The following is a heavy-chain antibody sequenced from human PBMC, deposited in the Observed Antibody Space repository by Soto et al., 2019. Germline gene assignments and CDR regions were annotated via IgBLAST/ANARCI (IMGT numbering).Heavy chain of an antibody. CDR3: ARGLATGKIDP. Sequence: ASVKVSCKASGYTFTRYTMNWVRQAPGQRLEWMGWINPGNGNTKSSQKFQDRVIITRDTSASTAYMDLSSLRSEDTAVYYCARGLATGKIDPWGQGTLVTVSS. CDR1: GYTFTRYT. V-gene: IGHV1-3*01. J-gene: IGHJ5*02. CDR2: INPGNGNT.